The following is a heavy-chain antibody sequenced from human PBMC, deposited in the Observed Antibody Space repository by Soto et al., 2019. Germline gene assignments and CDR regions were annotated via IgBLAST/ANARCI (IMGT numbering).Heavy chain of an antibody. D-gene: IGHD5-18*01. Sequence: PSETLSLTCTVSGGSISSYYWSWIRQPPGKGLEWIGYIYYSGSTNYNPSLKSRVTISVDTSKNQFSLKLSSVTAADTAVYYCARGRIQLWHYGMDVWGQGTTVTVSS. CDR2: IYYSGST. J-gene: IGHJ6*02. CDR3: ARGRIQLWHYGMDV. V-gene: IGHV4-59*01. CDR1: GGSISSYY.